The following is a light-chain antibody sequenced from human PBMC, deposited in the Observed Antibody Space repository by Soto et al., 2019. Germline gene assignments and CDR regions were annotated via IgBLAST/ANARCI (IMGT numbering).Light chain of an antibody. V-gene: IGKV3-20*01. CDR3: HQHGGSPET. CDR2: GAS. CDR1: RSFASSY. J-gene: IGKJ1*01. Sequence: IVLTQSPATLSVSPGERATLSCRASRSFASSYLAWYQHKPGQAPRLLIYGASSRATGIPDRFSGSGSGTEFILTISGLEPEDSGIYHCHQHGGSPETFGQGTKVDNK.